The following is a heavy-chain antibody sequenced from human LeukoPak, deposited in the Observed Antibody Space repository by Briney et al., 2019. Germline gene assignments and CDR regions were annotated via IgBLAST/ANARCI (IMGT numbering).Heavy chain of an antibody. J-gene: IGHJ4*02. CDR1: GYIFWIYS. Sequence: GGSLRLSCAACGYIFWIYSMNWVRQAPGKGLEWVSFISSNSRTIDYADSVKGRFTISRDNAKNSLYLQMNSLREEDTAVYYCERLVYGELSSYDYWGQGTLVTVSS. CDR3: ERLVYGELSSYDY. V-gene: IGHV3-48*02. D-gene: IGHD3-10*02. CDR2: ISSNSRTI.